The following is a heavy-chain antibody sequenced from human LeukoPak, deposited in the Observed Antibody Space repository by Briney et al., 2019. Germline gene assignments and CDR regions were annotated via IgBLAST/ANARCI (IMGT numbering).Heavy chain of an antibody. CDR3: AREPKDWYGVDY. V-gene: IGHV4-59*01. Sequence: PSETLSLTCTVSGGSISSYYWSWIRQPPGKGLEWIGYIYYSGSTNYNPSLKSRVTISVDTSKNQFSLKLSSVAAADTAVYYCAREPKDWYGVDYWGQGTLVTVSS. J-gene: IGHJ4*02. D-gene: IGHD3/OR15-3a*01. CDR1: GGSISSYY. CDR2: IYYSGST.